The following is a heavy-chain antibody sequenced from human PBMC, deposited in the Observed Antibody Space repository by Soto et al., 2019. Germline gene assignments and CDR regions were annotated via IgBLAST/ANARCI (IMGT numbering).Heavy chain of an antibody. J-gene: IGHJ4*02. CDR1: GGSISSGVYS. CDR3: ARSRFLEEYFDY. Sequence: SETLSLTCAVSGGSISSGVYSWIWLRQQPGKVLEWIGYIYHSGSTYYNPSLKSRVTISVDRSKNQFSLKLSSVTAADTAVYYCARSRFLEEYFDYWGQGTLVTVSS. D-gene: IGHD3-3*01. V-gene: IGHV4-30-2*01. CDR2: IYHSGST.